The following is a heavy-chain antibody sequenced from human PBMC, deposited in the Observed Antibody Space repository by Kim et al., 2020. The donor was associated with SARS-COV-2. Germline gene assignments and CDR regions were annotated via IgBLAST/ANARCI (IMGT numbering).Heavy chain of an antibody. CDR3: ASIAVAGTKAGGD. J-gene: IGHJ4*02. V-gene: IGHV4-34*01. D-gene: IGHD6-19*01. Sequence: SETLSLTCAVYGGSFSGYYWSWIRQPPGKGLEWIGEINHNGSTNYNPSLKSRVTISVDTSKNQFSLKLSSVTAADTAVYYCASIAVAGTKAGGDWGQGTLVTVSS. CDR2: INHNGST. CDR1: GGSFSGYY.